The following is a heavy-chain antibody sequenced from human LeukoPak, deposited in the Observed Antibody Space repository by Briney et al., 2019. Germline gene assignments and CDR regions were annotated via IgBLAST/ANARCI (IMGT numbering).Heavy chain of an antibody. J-gene: IGHJ4*02. CDR2: IKHSGST. V-gene: IGHV4-34*01. CDR3: ATRGRGYSGYGRLYYFDY. D-gene: IGHD5-12*01. Sequence: SETLSLTCAVYGGSFSGYYWSWIRQPPGKGLEWIGEIKHSGSTNYNPSLNSRVTISVDTSKNQFSLKLSSVTAADTAVYYCATRGRGYSGYGRLYYFDYWGQGTLVTVSS. CDR1: GGSFSGYY.